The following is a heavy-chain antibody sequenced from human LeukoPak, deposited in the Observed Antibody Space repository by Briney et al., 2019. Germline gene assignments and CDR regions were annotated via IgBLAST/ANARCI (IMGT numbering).Heavy chain of an antibody. V-gene: IGHV3-30*02. CDR2: IRYDGSNK. CDR3: AKVPLNSSGGDY. J-gene: IGHJ4*02. CDR1: GFTFSSYG. D-gene: IGHD6-19*01. Sequence: GGSLRLSCAASGFTFSSYGMHWVRQAPGKGLEWVAFIRYDGSNKYYADSVKGRFTISRDNSKNTLYLQMNSLRAEDTAVYYCAKVPLNSSGGDYWGQGTLVTVSS.